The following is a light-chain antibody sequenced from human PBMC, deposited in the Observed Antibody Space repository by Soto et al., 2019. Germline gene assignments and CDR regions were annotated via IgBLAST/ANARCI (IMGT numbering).Light chain of an antibody. Sequence: EIVLTQSPATLSLSPGTGATLSCRASQIVTSSVAWYQQRPGQAPRLLIYDTFTRATGIPARFSAKGAGTDFTLSISILESEDSAVYFCQLRSAWPPTYTFGQGTKLE. CDR2: DTF. CDR1: QIVTSS. J-gene: IGKJ2*01. V-gene: IGKV3-11*01. CDR3: QLRSAWPPTYT.